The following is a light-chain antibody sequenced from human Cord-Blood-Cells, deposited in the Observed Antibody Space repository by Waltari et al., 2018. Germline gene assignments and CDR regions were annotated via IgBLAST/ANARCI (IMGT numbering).Light chain of an antibody. CDR3: AAWDDSLNGWV. Sequence: QSLLTPPTSASGTPGHRVTIFCSGRSSNIGSHTVTLYQKLPGTAPKLLIYSNNQRPSGVPDRFSGSKSGTSASLAISGLQSEDEADYYCAAWDDSLNGWVFGGGTKLTVL. CDR2: SNN. CDR1: SSNIGSHT. V-gene: IGLV1-44*01. J-gene: IGLJ3*02.